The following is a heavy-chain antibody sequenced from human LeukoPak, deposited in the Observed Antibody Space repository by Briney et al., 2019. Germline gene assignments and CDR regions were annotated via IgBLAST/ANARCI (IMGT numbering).Heavy chain of an antibody. CDR1: GFTFSSYV. CDR3: AKQGCSGGSCYFDY. Sequence: QPGGSLRLSCAASGFTFSSYVMSWVRQAPGKGLEWVSDISGSGGSTYYADSVKGRFTISRDNSKNTLYLQMNSLRAEDTAVYNCAKQGCSGGSCYFDYWGQGTLVTVSS. CDR2: ISGSGGST. J-gene: IGHJ4*02. V-gene: IGHV3-23*01. D-gene: IGHD2-15*01.